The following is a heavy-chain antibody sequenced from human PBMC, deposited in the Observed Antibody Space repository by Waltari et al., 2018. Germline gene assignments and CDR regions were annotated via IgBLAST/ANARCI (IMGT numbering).Heavy chain of an antibody. CDR3: ARGGLYYYDSSLPDI. J-gene: IGHJ3*02. Sequence: QVQLVQSGVEVKKPGSSVKVSCKASGGTFSSYAISWVRQAPGQGLEWMGGIIPILGIANYAQKFQGRVTITADESTSTAYMELSSLRSEDTAVYYCARGGLYYYDSSLPDIWGQGTMVTVSS. V-gene: IGHV1-69*04. D-gene: IGHD3-22*01. CDR2: IIPILGIA. CDR1: GGTFSSYA.